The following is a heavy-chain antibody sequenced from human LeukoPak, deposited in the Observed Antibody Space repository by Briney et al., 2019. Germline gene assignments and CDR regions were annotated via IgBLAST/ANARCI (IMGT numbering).Heavy chain of an antibody. CDR2: VSFSGST. Sequence: SETLSLTCTVSGGSINSHYWSWIRQPPGKGLEWIAFVSFSGSTDYNPSLKSRVTISVDTSKNQFSLKLSSVTAADTAVYYCTRDRRDSYNYVDIWSQGTLVTVSS. V-gene: IGHV4-59*11. CDR3: TRDRRDSYNYVDI. J-gene: IGHJ4*02. CDR1: GGSINSHY. D-gene: IGHD5-24*01.